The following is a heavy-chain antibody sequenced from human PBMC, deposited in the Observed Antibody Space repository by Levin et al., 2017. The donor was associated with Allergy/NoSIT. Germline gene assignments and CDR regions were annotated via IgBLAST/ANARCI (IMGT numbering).Heavy chain of an antibody. D-gene: IGHD3-3*01. CDR3: ARQLGNFWSGYNYFDY. CDR1: GFTFSSYE. Sequence: GESLKISCAASGFTFSSYEMNWVRQDPGKGLEWVSYISSSGSTIYYADSVKGRFTISRDNAKNSLYLQMNSLRAEDTAVYYCARQLGNFWSGYNYFDYWGQGTLVTVSS. V-gene: IGHV3-48*03. J-gene: IGHJ4*02. CDR2: ISSSGSTI.